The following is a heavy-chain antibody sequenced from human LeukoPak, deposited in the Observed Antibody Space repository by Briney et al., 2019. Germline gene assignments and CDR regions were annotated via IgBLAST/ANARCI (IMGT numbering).Heavy chain of an antibody. V-gene: IGHV1-18*01. CDR1: GYTFTSYG. J-gene: IGHJ3*02. CDR3: AMRDHDSSGYPMAYAFDI. CDR2: ISAYNGNT. Sequence: ASVKVSCKAAGYTFTSYGISWGRQAPGQGVGWRGWISAYNGNTNYGQKRQGRVTITADKPTSTPYMELSRLRSEETAVYYCAMRDHDSSGYPMAYAFDIWGQGTMVTVSS. D-gene: IGHD3-22*01.